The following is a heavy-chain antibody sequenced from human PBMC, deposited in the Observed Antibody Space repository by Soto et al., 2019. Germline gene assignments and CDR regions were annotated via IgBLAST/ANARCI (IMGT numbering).Heavy chain of an antibody. J-gene: IGHJ4*02. Sequence: QVHLVQSGAELRKPGSSARVSCKASGDTFNSYTINWVRQAPGLGLEWMGRTIPILSMSNYALKFQGRLTITADKSTSTAYMVLSSLRSEDTAIYYCATSYGSGSQAFDYWGQGALVTVSS. CDR2: TIPILSMS. D-gene: IGHD3-10*01. CDR3: ATSYGSGSQAFDY. V-gene: IGHV1-69*02. CDR1: GDTFNSYT.